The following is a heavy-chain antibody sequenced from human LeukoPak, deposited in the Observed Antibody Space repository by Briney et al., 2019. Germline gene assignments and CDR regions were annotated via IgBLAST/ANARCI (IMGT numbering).Heavy chain of an antibody. Sequence: ASVKVSCKASGYTLTNCVVHWVRQAPGQRPEWMGWINAGNGDTKYSQNFQGRVTITRDTSASTAYMELSSLTSEDTALYYCARDDCGDTCYPGGYWGQGPLVTVSS. J-gene: IGHJ4*02. CDR3: ARDDCGDTCYPGGY. V-gene: IGHV1-3*01. CDR2: INAGNGDT. D-gene: IGHD2-21*01. CDR1: GYTLTNCV.